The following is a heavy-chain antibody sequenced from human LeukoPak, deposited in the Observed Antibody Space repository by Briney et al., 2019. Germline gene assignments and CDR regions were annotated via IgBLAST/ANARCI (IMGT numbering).Heavy chain of an antibody. Sequence: SETLSLTCTVSGYSISSGYYWGWIRQPPGKGLEWIGSIYHSGSTYYNPSLKSRVTISVDTSKNQFSLKLSSVTAADTAVYYCARWVDYDYVWGSYRYAFDYWGQGTLVTVSS. V-gene: IGHV4-38-2*02. CDR3: ARWVDYDYVWGSYRYAFDY. CDR2: IYHSGST. J-gene: IGHJ4*02. D-gene: IGHD3-16*02. CDR1: GYSISSGYY.